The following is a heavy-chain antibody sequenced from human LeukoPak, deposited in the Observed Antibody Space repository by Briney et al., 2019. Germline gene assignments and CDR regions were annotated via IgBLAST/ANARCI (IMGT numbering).Heavy chain of an antibody. J-gene: IGHJ3*02. V-gene: IGHV3-33*06. CDR3: AKLIVGAATGSDAFDI. Sequence: GGSLRLSCAASGFTFSSYGMHWVRQAPGKGLEWVEVIWYDGSNKYYADSVKGRFTISRDNSKNTLYLQMNSLRAEDTAVYYCAKLIVGAATGSDAFDIWGQGTMVTVSS. CDR2: IWYDGSNK. D-gene: IGHD1-26*01. CDR1: GFTFSSYG.